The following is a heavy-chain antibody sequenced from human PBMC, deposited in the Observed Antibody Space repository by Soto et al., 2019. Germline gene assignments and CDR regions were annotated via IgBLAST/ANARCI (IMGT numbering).Heavy chain of an antibody. CDR2: ISSSSSYI. J-gene: IGHJ4*02. Sequence: EVQLVESGGGLVKPGGSLRLSCAASGFTFSSYSMNWVRQAPGKGLEWVSSISSSSSYIYYADSVKGRFTISRDNAKNPLYLQMNSLRAEDTAVCYCAIQIGDYIDYWGQGTLVTVSS. D-gene: IGHD4-17*01. V-gene: IGHV3-21*01. CDR1: GFTFSSYS. CDR3: AIQIGDYIDY.